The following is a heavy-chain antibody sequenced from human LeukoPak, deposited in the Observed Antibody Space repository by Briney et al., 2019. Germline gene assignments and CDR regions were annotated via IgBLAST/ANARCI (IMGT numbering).Heavy chain of an antibody. CDR3: ARHSSSWYHFPDY. Sequence: SQTLSLTCAVSGGSISSGGYSWSWIRQPPGKGLEWIGYIYYSGSTNYNPSLKSRVTISVNTSKNQFSLKLSSVTAADTAVYYCARHSSSWYHFPDYWGQGTLVTVSS. CDR2: IYYSGST. J-gene: IGHJ4*02. CDR1: GGSISSGGYS. D-gene: IGHD6-13*01. V-gene: IGHV4-30-4*07.